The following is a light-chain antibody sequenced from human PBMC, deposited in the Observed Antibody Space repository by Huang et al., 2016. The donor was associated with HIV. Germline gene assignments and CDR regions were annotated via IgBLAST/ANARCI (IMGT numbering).Light chain of an antibody. Sequence: DIQMTQSPSSLSASVGDRVTITCQARQDISNYLNWYQQKPGKAPKLLIYDASNLETGVSSRFSGSGSGTDFTVTISSLQPEDIATYYCQHYDNLRTFGQGTKVEIK. V-gene: IGKV1-33*01. CDR2: DAS. CDR3: QHYDNLRT. J-gene: IGKJ1*01. CDR1: QDISNY.